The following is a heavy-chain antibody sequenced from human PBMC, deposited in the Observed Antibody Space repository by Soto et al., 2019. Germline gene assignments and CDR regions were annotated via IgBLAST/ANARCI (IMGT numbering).Heavy chain of an antibody. V-gene: IGHV1-69*08. CDR2: IIPNLGIA. D-gene: IGHD2-15*01. CDR3: ARDLGYCSGGSCYSFDY. CDR1: GGTFSSYT. J-gene: IGHJ4*02. Sequence: QVQLVQSGAEVKKPGSSVKVSCKASGGTFSSYTISWVRQAPGQGLEWMGRIIPNLGIANYAQKFQGRVTIPADKSTSTAYMELSSLRSEDTAVYYCARDLGYCSGGSCYSFDYWGQGTLVTVSS.